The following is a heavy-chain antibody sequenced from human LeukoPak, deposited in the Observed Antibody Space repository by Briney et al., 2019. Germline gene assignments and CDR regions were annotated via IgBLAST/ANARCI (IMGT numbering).Heavy chain of an antibody. CDR3: ASGIAAAGTGL. J-gene: IGHJ4*02. V-gene: IGHV1-69*05. CDR2: IIPIFGTA. D-gene: IGHD6-13*01. Sequence: GASVEVFCKASGGTFSSYAISWVRQPPGQGLEWMGGIIPIFGTANYAQKFQGRVTITTDESTSTAYMELSSLRSEDTAVYYCASGIAAAGTGLWGQGTLVTVAS. CDR1: GGTFSSYA.